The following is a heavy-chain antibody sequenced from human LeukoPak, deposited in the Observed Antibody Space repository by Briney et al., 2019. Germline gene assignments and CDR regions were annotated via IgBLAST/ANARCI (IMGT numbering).Heavy chain of an antibody. CDR3: ARLYYYDISGYFFDY. CDR1: GYSCTTCW. J-gene: IGHJ4*02. CDR2: IDPSDSYT. D-gene: IGHD3-22*01. Sequence: LMLHFNVSGYSCTTCWVRGELPVPGEGLERKGRIDPSDSYTNYSPSFQGHVTISADKSISTAYLQWSSLRASDTAMYYCARLYYYDISGYFFDYWGQGTLVSVFS. V-gene: IGHV5-10-1*01.